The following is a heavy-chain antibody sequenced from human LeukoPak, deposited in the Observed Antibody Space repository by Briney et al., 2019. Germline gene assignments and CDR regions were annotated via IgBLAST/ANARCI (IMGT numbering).Heavy chain of an antibody. Sequence: PSETLSLTCTVSGGSISPYYWSWIRQTPGKGLEWIGYILYSGTTTNYNPSLKSRVTISVDTSKNQFSLKLNSVTAADTAVYYCARMKDISSWYFDLWGRGTLVTVSS. CDR1: GGSISPYY. J-gene: IGHJ2*01. CDR3: ARMKDISSWYFDL. D-gene: IGHD3-3*02. CDR2: ILYSGTTT. V-gene: IGHV4-59*01.